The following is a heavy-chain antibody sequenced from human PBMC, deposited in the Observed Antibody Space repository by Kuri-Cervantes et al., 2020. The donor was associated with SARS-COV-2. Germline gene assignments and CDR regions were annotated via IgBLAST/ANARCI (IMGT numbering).Heavy chain of an antibody. Sequence: ESLKISWAVSGYSISSGYYWGWIRQPPGKGLEWIGSIYHSGSTYYNPSLKRRVTISVDTSKNQFSLKLSSVTAADTAVYYCARSAKSGYYDFWFDPWGQGDLVTVSS. J-gene: IGHJ5*02. CDR2: IYHSGST. V-gene: IGHV4-38-2*01. D-gene: IGHD3-22*01. CDR3: ARSAKSGYYDFWFDP. CDR1: GYSISSGYY.